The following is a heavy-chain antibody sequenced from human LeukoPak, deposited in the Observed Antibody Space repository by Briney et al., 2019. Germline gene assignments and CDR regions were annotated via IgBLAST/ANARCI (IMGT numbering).Heavy chain of an antibody. CDR2: ISGSGGST. J-gene: IGHJ6*03. Sequence: GGSLRLSCAASGFTFSSYAMSWVRQAPGKGREWVSVISGSGGSTYYADSVKGRFTISRDNSKNTLYLQMNSLRAEDTAVYYCAKQLDWGLYYYYYMDVWGKGTTVTVSS. CDR1: GFTFSSYA. D-gene: IGHD7-27*01. V-gene: IGHV3-23*01. CDR3: AKQLDWGLYYYYYMDV.